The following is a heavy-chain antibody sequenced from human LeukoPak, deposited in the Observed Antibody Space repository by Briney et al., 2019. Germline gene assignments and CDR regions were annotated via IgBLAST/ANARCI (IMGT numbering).Heavy chain of an antibody. CDR1: GYTFTGYY. Sequence: GASVKVSCKASGYTFTGYYMHWVRQSPGQGLEWMGWINPNSGGTNYAQKFQGRVTMTRYTSITTAYMELSRLRSDDTAVYYCARDSIAAAGTEPFYYYYYGMDVWGQGTTVTVSS. J-gene: IGHJ6*02. CDR3: ARDSIAAAGTEPFYYYYYGMDV. CDR2: INPNSGGT. V-gene: IGHV1-2*02. D-gene: IGHD6-13*01.